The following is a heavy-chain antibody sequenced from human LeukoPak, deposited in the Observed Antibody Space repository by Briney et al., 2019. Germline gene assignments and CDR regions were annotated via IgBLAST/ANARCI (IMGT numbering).Heavy chain of an antibody. J-gene: IGHJ4*02. CDR2: FDPEDGET. CDR3: ATAPVTAAGTARASTYYFDY. Sequence: ASVKVSCKVSGYTLTELSMHWVRQAPGKGLAWMGGFDPEDGETIYAQKFQGRVTMTEDTSTDTAYMELSSLRSEDTAVCYCATAPVTAAGTARASTYYFDYWGQGTLVTVSS. V-gene: IGHV1-24*01. CDR1: GYTLTELS. D-gene: IGHD6-13*01.